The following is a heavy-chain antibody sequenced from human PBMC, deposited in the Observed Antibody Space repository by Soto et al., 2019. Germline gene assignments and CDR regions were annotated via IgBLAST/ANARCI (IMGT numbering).Heavy chain of an antibody. V-gene: IGHV1-8*01. CDR2: MSPNTGTI. J-gene: IGHJ3*02. CDR1: GYTFTSYD. D-gene: IGHD1-20*01. Sequence: ASVKVSCKASGYTFTSYDINWVRQASGQGPEWMGWMSPNTGTIVYAQKFQGRVTMTRNTSTSTAYMTLSSLRSEDTAVYYCARDRPGIKTYEAFDIWGQGTTVTVSS. CDR3: ARDRPGIKTYEAFDI.